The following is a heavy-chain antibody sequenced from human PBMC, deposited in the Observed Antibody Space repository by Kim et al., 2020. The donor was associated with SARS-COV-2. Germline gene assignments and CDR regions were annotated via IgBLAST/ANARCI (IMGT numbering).Heavy chain of an antibody. J-gene: IGHJ6*02. V-gene: IGHV3-33*06. D-gene: IGHD3-3*01. CDR3: AKENDSYYYYYGMDV. Sequence: DSVKGRFTISRDNSKNTLYLQMNSLRAEDTAVYYCAKENDSYYYYYGMDVWGQGTTVTVSS.